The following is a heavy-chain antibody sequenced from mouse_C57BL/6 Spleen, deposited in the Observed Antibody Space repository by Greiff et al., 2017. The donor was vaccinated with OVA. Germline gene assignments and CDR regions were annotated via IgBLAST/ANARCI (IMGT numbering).Heavy chain of an antibody. J-gene: IGHJ1*03. V-gene: IGHV2-2*01. Sequence: VQLQQSGPGLVQPSQSLSITCTVSGFSLTSYGVHWVRQSPGKGLEWLGVIWSGGSTDYNAAFISRLSISKDNSKSQVFFKMNSLQADDTAIYYCARKGNYGNSDWYFDVWGTGTTVTVSS. CDR2: IWSGGST. CDR1: GFSLTSYG. CDR3: ARKGNYGNSDWYFDV. D-gene: IGHD2-1*01.